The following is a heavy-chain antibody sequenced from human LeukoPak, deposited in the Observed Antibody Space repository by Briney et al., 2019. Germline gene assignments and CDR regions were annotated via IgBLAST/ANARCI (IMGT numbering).Heavy chain of an antibody. CDR1: GFTFSSYE. CDR2: ISSSGSTI. V-gene: IGHV3-48*03. CDR3: AKEYTGTFSPFPSYFDN. J-gene: IGHJ4*02. Sequence: GGSLRLSCAASGFTFSSYEMNWVRQAPGKGLEWVSYISSSGSTIYYADSVKGRFTISRDNAKNTLYLQMNSLRAEDTAIYYCAKEYTGTFSPFPSYFDNWGQGTLVTVSS. D-gene: IGHD1-26*01.